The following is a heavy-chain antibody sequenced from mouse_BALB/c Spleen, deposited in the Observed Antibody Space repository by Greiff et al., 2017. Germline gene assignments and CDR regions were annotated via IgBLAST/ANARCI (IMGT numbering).Heavy chain of an antibody. CDR3: ATLIYYYGSSPFDY. J-gene: IGHJ2*01. D-gene: IGHD1-1*01. Sequence: VQLQQSGAELVKPGASVKLSCKASGYTFTSYDINWVRQRPEQGLEWIGWIFPGDGSTKYNEKFKGKATLTVDKSSSTAYMQLSSLTSEDSAVYYCATLIYYYGSSPFDYWGQGTTLTVSS. V-gene: IGHV1-85*01. CDR2: IFPGDGST. CDR1: GYTFTSYD.